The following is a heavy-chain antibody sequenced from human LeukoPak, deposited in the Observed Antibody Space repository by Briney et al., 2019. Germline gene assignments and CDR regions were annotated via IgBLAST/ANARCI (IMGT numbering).Heavy chain of an antibody. CDR2: IYYSGST. Sequence: SETLSLTCTVSGGSISSSSYYWGWIRQPPGKGLEWIGSIYYSGSTYYNPSLKSRVTISVDTSKNRFSLKLSSVTAADTAVYYCAREGGSSGYPHFDYWGQGTLVTVSS. V-gene: IGHV4-39*07. J-gene: IGHJ4*02. D-gene: IGHD3-22*01. CDR3: AREGGSSGYPHFDY. CDR1: GGSISSSSYY.